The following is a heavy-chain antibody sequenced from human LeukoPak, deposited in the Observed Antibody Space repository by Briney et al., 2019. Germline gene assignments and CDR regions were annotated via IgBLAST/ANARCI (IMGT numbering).Heavy chain of an antibody. CDR3: TDAVAG. J-gene: IGHJ4*02. CDR1: GFSVANNY. D-gene: IGHD4-23*01. CDR2: IYRSGET. Sequence: GGSLRLSCAASGFSVANNYVTWVRQPPGKGLEWVSVIYRSGETYYADSVKGRFTISRDNIKNMLYLQMNSLRLEDTAVYYCTDAVAGWGQGTLVTVS. V-gene: IGHV3-66*03.